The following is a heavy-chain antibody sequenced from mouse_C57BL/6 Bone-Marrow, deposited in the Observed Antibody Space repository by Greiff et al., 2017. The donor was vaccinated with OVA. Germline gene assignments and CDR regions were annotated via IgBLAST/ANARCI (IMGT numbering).Heavy chain of an antibody. CDR2: INPGSGGT. D-gene: IGHD1-1*01. V-gene: IGHV1-54*01. Sequence: VKLQESGAELVRPGTSVKVSCKASGYAFTNYLIEWVKQRPGQGLEWIGVINPGSGGTNYNEKFKGKATLTADKSSSTAYMQLSSLTSEDSAVYFCARWGTYYYGPWYFDVWGTGTTVTVSS. CDR3: ARWGTYYYGPWYFDV. CDR1: GYAFTNYL. J-gene: IGHJ1*03.